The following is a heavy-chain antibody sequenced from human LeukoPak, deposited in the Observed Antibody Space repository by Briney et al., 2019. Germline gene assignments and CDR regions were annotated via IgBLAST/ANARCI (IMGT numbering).Heavy chain of an antibody. CDR3: AKSDWFDP. CDR2: SKYDGSTA. Sequence: GGSLRLSCETSGFTLKNYWMSWLRRAPGKGLEWVSRSKYDGSTAMYAESVKGRFTISRDSARGTLYLQKNSLRVDDTAVYYCAKSDWFDPCGRGILVTVSS. V-gene: IGHV3-74*03. CDR1: GFTLKNYW. J-gene: IGHJ5*02.